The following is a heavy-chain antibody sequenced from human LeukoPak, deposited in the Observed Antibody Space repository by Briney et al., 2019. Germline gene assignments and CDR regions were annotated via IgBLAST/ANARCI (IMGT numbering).Heavy chain of an antibody. Sequence: GGSLRLSCAVSGFTFSSYWMDWVRQALGKGLVWVSRISSDGSNTAYADSVKGRFTISRDNAKNTLYLQMSSLRAEDTAVYYCAKRGDGGAWYDYWGQGTLVIVSS. CDR1: GFTFSSYW. J-gene: IGHJ4*02. CDR2: ISSDGSNT. CDR3: AKRGDGGAWYDY. V-gene: IGHV3-74*01. D-gene: IGHD6-19*01.